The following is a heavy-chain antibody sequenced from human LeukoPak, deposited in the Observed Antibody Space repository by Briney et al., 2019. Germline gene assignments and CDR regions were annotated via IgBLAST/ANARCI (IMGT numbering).Heavy chain of an antibody. Sequence: ASVKVSCKLSGNTLTEFSMHWVRQAPGKGLEWMGGFDPEDGKTIYVQKFQGRVTMTEDTSTDTAYMELSSLRSEDTAVYYCATAGDAIDSVMIWDFWGQGTLVTVSS. CDR1: GNTLTEFS. CDR3: ATAGDAIDSVMIWDF. D-gene: IGHD3/OR15-3a*01. V-gene: IGHV1-24*01. J-gene: IGHJ4*02. CDR2: FDPEDGKT.